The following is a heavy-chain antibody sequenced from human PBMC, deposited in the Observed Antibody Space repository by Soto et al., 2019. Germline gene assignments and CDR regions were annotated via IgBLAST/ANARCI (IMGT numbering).Heavy chain of an antibody. CDR2: ISRTGDYI. CDR1: GFTFSTDD. CDR3: AREYFEY. V-gene: IGHV3-21*01. J-gene: IGHJ4*02. Sequence: EVQLVESGGGLVKPGGSLRLSCSVSGFTFSTDDMNWVRQAPGKGLEWVSSISRTGDYIYYADSVKGRFTIPRDDAEYSLYLQMNSLRVEDTAIYYCAREYFEYWGQGTLVTVSS.